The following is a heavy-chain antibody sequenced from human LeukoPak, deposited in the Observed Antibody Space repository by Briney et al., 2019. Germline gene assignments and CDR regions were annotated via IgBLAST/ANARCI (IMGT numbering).Heavy chain of an antibody. Sequence: HPGRSLRPSCAASGFTFSTYCIHWVRQAPGNGLEWVAFIRYDGSNKYYADSGKGRLTISRDNSKNTLSLEMNSLRVEETAVYYCAKGLGYCSSTSCYGGIYYYMDVWGKGTTVTVSS. CDR2: IRYDGSNK. J-gene: IGHJ6*03. V-gene: IGHV3-30*02. CDR3: AKGLGYCSSTSCYGGIYYYMDV. D-gene: IGHD2-2*01. CDR1: GFTFSTYC.